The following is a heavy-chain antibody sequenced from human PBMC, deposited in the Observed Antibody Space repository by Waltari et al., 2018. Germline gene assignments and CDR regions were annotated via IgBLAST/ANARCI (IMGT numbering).Heavy chain of an antibody. CDR1: EFLVRNNY. D-gene: IGHD3-16*01. Sequence: EVQLVETGGALIHPGGSLTLSCAASEFLVRNNYMGWVRQAPGKGLEWVSVIDAGGGSDSADSVRGRFTISRDNSKNTLYLEMNALRPDDTAVYYCATLGAYLGAFEVWGRGTMVTVSS. V-gene: IGHV3-53*02. J-gene: IGHJ3*01. CDR2: IDAGGGS. CDR3: ATLGAYLGAFEV.